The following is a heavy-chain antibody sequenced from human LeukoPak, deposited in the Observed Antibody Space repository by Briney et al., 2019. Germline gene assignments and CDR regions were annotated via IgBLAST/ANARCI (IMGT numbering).Heavy chain of an antibody. J-gene: IGHJ6*02. CDR2: ISAYNGNT. CDR3: ARGLGSSWPLYYYYYGMDV. CDR1: GYTFTSYG. D-gene: IGHD6-13*01. Sequence: ASVTVSCKASGYTFTSYGISWVRQAPGQGLEWMGWISAYNGNTNYAQKLQGRVTMTTDTPTSTAYMELRSLRSDDTAVYYCARGLGSSWPLYYYYYGMDVWGQGTTVTVSS. V-gene: IGHV1-18*01.